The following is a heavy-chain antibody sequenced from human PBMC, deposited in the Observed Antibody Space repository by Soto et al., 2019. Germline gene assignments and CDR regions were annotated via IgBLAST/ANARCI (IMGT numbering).Heavy chain of an antibody. J-gene: IGHJ4*02. CDR3: AGAPNWAYFDF. CDR1: GYTFISYY. V-gene: IGHV1-46*01. Sequence: ASVKVSCKASGYTFISYYMHWVRQAPGQGLEWMGIINPSGGTTSYAQKFQGRVTMTRDTSTSTVYMELSSLRSEDTAIYYCAGAPNWAYFDFWGLGTLVTVSS. CDR2: INPSGGTT. D-gene: IGHD7-27*01.